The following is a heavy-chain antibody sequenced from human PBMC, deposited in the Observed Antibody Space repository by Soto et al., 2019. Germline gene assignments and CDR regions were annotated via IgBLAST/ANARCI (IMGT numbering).Heavy chain of an antibody. CDR2: ISSSSSYI. Sequence: GGSLRLSCAASGFTFSSYSMNWVRQAPGKGLEWVSSISSSSSYIYCADSVKGRFTISRDNAKNSLYLQMNSLRAEDTAVYYCARTYYYDSSGSHLGWFDPWGQGTLVTVSS. V-gene: IGHV3-21*01. CDR1: GFTFSSYS. CDR3: ARTYYYDSSGSHLGWFDP. J-gene: IGHJ5*02. D-gene: IGHD3-22*01.